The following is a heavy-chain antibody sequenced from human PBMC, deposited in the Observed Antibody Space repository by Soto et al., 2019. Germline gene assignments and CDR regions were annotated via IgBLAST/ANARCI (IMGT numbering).Heavy chain of an antibody. D-gene: IGHD3-10*01. CDR3: VKAEGGQKVRGSFLH. V-gene: IGHV4-4*02. Sequence: QVQLRESGPGLVKPSGTLSLTCTVSGGSISSNNWWSWVRQSPGKGLEWIGEVFHSGITNYSPSLSIRITIKAAESKNQISMRLTSVRAADTAVYYCVKAEGGQKVRGSFLHWGKGSLVTVSS. CDR2: VFHSGIT. CDR1: GGSISSNNW. J-gene: IGHJ1*01.